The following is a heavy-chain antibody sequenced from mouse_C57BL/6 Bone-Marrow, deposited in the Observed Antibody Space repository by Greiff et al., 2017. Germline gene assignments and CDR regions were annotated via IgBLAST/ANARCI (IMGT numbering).Heavy chain of an antibody. J-gene: IGHJ3*01. V-gene: IGHV5-4*01. CDR3: AGTPIYYDGRNYCGFAY. Sequence: DVHLVESGGGLVKPGGSLKLSCAASGFTFSSYAMSWVRQTPDKRLEWVATISDGGSYTYYPDNVQGRFPISRDNAKHNLYLQMSHLKSRDTTMYYCAGTPIYYDGRNYCGFAYWGQGTLVTVSA. CDR2: ISDGGSYT. CDR1: GFTFSSYA. D-gene: IGHD1-1*01.